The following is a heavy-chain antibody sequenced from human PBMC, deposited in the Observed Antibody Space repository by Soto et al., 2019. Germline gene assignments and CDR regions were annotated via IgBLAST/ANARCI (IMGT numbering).Heavy chain of an antibody. Sequence: SETLSLTCTASGGSFKSGSYYWSWIRQPPGKGLAWIGHVYHTRRNDYNPSLKSRVSISMDTSKKQFSLDLDSATPADTAVYFCARDFDYFGSWGQGTLVTFSS. V-gene: IGHV4-61*01. CDR2: VYHTRRN. CDR3: ARDFDYFGS. J-gene: IGHJ4*02. CDR1: GGSFKSGSYY. D-gene: IGHD3-3*01.